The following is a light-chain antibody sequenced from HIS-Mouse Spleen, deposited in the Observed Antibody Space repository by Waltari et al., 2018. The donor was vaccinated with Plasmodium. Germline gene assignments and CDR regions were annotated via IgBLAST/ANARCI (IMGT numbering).Light chain of an antibody. Sequence: QLVLTQSPSASASLGASVKLTCTLSSGHSSYAIAWHQQQPGKGPRYLMKLNSDGSHSKGDGIPGRFSGSSSGAERYLTISSLQSEDEADYYCQTWGTGMGVFGGGTKLTVL. V-gene: IGLV4-69*01. CDR1: SGHSSYA. J-gene: IGLJ2*01. CDR3: QTWGTGMGV. CDR2: LNSDGSH.